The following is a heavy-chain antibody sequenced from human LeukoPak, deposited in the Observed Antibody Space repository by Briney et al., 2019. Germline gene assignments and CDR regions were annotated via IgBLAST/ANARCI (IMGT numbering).Heavy chain of an antibody. CDR2: ISSSGSTI. V-gene: IGHV3-48*03. D-gene: IGHD3-10*01. Sequence: GGSLRLSCAASEFTFSSYEMNWIRQAPGKGLEWVSYISSSGSTIYYADSVKGRFTISRDNAKNSLYLQMNSLRAEDTAVYYCARDGIDYGSGSYYPPFDYWGQGTLVTVSS. CDR1: EFTFSSYE. CDR3: ARDGIDYGSGSYYPPFDY. J-gene: IGHJ4*02.